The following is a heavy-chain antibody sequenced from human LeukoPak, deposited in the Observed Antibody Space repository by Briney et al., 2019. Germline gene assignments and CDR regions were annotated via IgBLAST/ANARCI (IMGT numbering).Heavy chain of an antibody. D-gene: IGHD2-2*01. Sequence: ASVKVSCRASGYTFTGYYMHWVRQAPGQGLEWMGRINPNSGGTNYAQKFQGRVTMTRDTSISTAYMELTRLRSDDTAVYYCAREKVRQSGMDVWGQGTTVTVSS. CDR1: GYTFTGYY. CDR2: INPNSGGT. V-gene: IGHV1-2*06. CDR3: AREKVRQSGMDV. J-gene: IGHJ6*02.